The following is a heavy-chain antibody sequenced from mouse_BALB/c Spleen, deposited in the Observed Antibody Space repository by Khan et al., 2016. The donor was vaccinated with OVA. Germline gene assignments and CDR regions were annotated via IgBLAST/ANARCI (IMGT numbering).Heavy chain of an antibody. CDR2: IWAGGST. Sequence: QIQLVQSGPGLVAPSQSLSITCTVSGFSLTSHGVHWVRQPPGKGLEWLGVIWAGGSTNYNSALMSRLSISKDSSKSQVFLKMNSLQTGDTAMYXGARNREPDYFDYWGQGTTLTVSS. CDR1: GFSLTSHG. J-gene: IGHJ2*01. CDR3: ARNREPDYFDY. V-gene: IGHV2-9*02.